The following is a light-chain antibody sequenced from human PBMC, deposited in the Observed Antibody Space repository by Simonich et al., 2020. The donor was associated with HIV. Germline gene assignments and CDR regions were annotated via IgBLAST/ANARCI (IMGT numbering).Light chain of an antibody. CDR3: QQYNTWPPAYT. CDR1: QTVSSN. Sequence: EIVMTQSPATLSVSPGARATLSCRASQTVSSNLAWYQQKPGQDPRLLIYGASTRATGIPARFSGSGSGTEFTLTISSLQSEDFAVYYCQQYNTWPPAYTFGQGTKLEIK. J-gene: IGKJ2*01. CDR2: GAS. V-gene: IGKV3-15*01.